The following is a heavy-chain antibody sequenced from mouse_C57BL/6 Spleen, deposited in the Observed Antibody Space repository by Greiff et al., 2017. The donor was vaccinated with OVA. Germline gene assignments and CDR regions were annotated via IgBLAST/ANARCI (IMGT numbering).Heavy chain of an antibody. CDR2: IDPSASYT. Sequence: VQLQQPGAELVMPGASVKLSCKASGYTFTSYWMHWVKQRPGQGLEWIGEIDPSASYTNYNQKFKGKSTLTVDKSSSTAYMQLSSLTSEDSAVYYCARSKYYFDYWGQGTTLTVSS. J-gene: IGHJ2*01. CDR3: ARSKYYFDY. CDR1: GYTFTSYW. D-gene: IGHD1-1*01. V-gene: IGHV1-69*01.